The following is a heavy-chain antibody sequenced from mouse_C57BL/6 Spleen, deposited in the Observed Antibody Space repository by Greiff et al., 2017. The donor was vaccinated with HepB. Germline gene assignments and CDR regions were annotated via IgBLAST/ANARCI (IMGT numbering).Heavy chain of an antibody. CDR1: GFTFTDYY. Sequence: EVMLVESGGGLVQPGGSLSLSCAASGFTFTDYYMSWVRQPPGKALEWLGFIRNKANGYTTEYSASVKGRFTISRDNSQSILYLQMNALRAEDSAASYCARCLLVAYYYAMDYWGQGTSVTVSS. CDR3: ARCLLVAYYYAMDY. J-gene: IGHJ4*01. V-gene: IGHV7-3*01. D-gene: IGHD1-1*01. CDR2: IRNKANGYTT.